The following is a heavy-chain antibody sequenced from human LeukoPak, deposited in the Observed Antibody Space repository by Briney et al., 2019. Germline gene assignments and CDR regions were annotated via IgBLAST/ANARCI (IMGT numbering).Heavy chain of an antibody. CDR3: ARQGVGATDC. CDR1: GVSISSSTYY. D-gene: IGHD1-26*01. Sequence: SGTLSLTCTVSGVSISSSTYYWAWIRQSPGKGLEWIGSITYSGSTYYNPSLESRVTISVDTSKNQFSLRLISVTAVDTAVYYCARQGVGATDCWGQGTLVTVSS. CDR2: ITYSGST. J-gene: IGHJ4*02. V-gene: IGHV4-39*01.